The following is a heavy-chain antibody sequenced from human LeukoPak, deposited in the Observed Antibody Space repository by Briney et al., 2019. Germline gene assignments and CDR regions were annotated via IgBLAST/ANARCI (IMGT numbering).Heavy chain of an antibody. CDR2: ISGSGGST. CDR3: AKGGSSFLYYYYGMDV. V-gene: IGHV3-23*01. Sequence: GGSLRLSCAASGFTFSSYAMSWVCQAPGKGLEWVSAISGSGGSTYYADSVKGRFTISRDNSKNTLYLQMNSLRAEDTAVYYCAKGGSSFLYYYYGMDVWGQGTTVTVSS. J-gene: IGHJ6*02. D-gene: IGHD1-26*01. CDR1: GFTFSSYA.